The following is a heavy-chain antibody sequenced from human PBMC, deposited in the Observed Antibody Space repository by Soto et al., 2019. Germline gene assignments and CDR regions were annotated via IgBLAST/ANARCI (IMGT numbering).Heavy chain of an antibody. Sequence: PGGSLRLSCAASGFTFSSYWMRWVRQAPGKGLVWVSRINSDGSSTSYADSVKGRFTISRDNAKNTLYLQMNSLRAEDTAVYYCARSYGSGSYYLLRYFDYWGQGTLVTVSS. J-gene: IGHJ4*02. D-gene: IGHD3-10*01. CDR1: GFTFSSYW. CDR3: ARSYGSGSYYLLRYFDY. CDR2: INSDGSST. V-gene: IGHV3-74*01.